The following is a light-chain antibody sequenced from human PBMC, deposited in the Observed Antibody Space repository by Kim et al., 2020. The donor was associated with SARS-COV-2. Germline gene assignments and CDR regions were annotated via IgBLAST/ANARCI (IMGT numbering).Light chain of an antibody. Sequence: LSPGARATLSGRASHSISTKLAWYQQKLGQAPRLLIYGASTRATGVPARFSGSGSGTEFTLTISSLQSEDFAVYYCQQHNDWPLTFGGGTKVDIK. J-gene: IGKJ4*01. CDR3: QQHNDWPLT. V-gene: IGKV3-15*01. CDR1: HSISTK. CDR2: GAS.